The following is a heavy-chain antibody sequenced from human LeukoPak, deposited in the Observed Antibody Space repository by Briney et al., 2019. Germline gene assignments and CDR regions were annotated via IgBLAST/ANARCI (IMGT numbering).Heavy chain of an antibody. V-gene: IGHV4-59*11. CDR3: AREDGE. J-gene: IGHJ4*02. CDR2: IYYSGST. Sequence: PSETLSLTCTVSGGSISSHYWSWIRQPPGKGLEWIGYIYYSGSTNYNPSLKSRVTISVDTSKNQFSLKLSSVTAADTAVYYYAREDGEWGQGTLVTVSS. D-gene: IGHD3-10*01. CDR1: GGSISSHY.